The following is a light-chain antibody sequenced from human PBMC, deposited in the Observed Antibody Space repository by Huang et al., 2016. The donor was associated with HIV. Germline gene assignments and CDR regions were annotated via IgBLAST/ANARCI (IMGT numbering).Light chain of an antibody. J-gene: IGKJ1*01. CDR2: WAS. CDR3: QQYYSSPQT. Sequence: DIVMTQSPDSLAVSLGERATLNCRSSQSIYSTSTNKDYLAWFQQKPGQPHKLLLFWASTREAGVPDRFSGSGSGTHFTLTIANLEAEDAAIYYCQQYYSSPQTFGQGTRV. V-gene: IGKV4-1*01. CDR1: QSIYSTSTNKDY.